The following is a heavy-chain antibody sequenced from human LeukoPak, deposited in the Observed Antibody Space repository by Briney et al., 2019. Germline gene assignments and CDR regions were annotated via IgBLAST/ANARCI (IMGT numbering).Heavy chain of an antibody. J-gene: IGHJ4*02. D-gene: IGHD6-13*01. CDR1: GFTFSSYS. V-gene: IGHV3-7*01. CDR2: INQDGGEK. Sequence: GGSLRLSCAASGFTFSSYSMNWVRQAPGKGLEWVANINQDGGEKYYVDSVKGRFTISRDNAKNSLYLQMNSLRAEDTAVYYCARATKPGIAAAGTGYWGQGTLVTVSS. CDR3: ARATKPGIAAAGTGY.